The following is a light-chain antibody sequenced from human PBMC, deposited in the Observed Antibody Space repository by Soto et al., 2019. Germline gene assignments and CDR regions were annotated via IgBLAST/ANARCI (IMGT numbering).Light chain of an antibody. Sequence: EIVMTQSPATLSGSPGEGATLSCRASQSVSSNLAWYQQKPGQAPRLIIYGASTRATGVPARFSGSGSGTEFTLTLSSLQSEDFAVYYCQQYKNWPITFGQGTRLEIK. CDR3: QQYKNWPIT. CDR2: GAS. J-gene: IGKJ5*01. CDR1: QSVSSN. V-gene: IGKV3-15*01.